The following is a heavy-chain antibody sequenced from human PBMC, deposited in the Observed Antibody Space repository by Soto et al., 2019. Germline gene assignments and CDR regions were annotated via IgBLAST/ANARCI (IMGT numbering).Heavy chain of an antibody. CDR3: ARQNIVATFHDAFDI. CDR1: GYTFTSYG. V-gene: IGHV1-18*01. Sequence: GPSVKVSCKASGYTFTSYGISWVRQAPGQGLEWMGWISAYNGNTNYAQKLQGRVTMTTDTSTSTAYMELRSLRSDDTAVYYCARQNIVATFHDAFDIWGQGTMVTVSS. J-gene: IGHJ3*02. D-gene: IGHD5-12*01. CDR2: ISAYNGNT.